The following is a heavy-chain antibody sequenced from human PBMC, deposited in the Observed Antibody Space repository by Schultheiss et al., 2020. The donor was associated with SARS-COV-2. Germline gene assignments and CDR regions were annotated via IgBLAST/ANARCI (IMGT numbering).Heavy chain of an antibody. CDR2: VNHSGNT. CDR1: GGSVSSGSYY. Sequence: SETLSLTCTVSGGSVSSGSYYWSWIRQPPGKGLEWIGEVNHSGNTNYNPSLKSRVTISVDTSKHQFSLRLRSATAADTAVYYCASGVYRFLEWQERDYWGQGTLVTVSS. V-gene: IGHV4-61*01. D-gene: IGHD3-3*01. CDR3: ASGVYRFLEWQERDY. J-gene: IGHJ4*02.